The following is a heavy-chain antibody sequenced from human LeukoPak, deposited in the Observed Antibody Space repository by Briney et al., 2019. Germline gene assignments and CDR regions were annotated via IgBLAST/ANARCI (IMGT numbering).Heavy chain of an antibody. CDR3: AIGRYDILTGKTRNTWFDP. D-gene: IGHD3-9*01. Sequence: ASVKVSCKASGYTFTSYYMHWVRQAPGQGLEWMGIINPSGGSTSYAQKFQGRVTMTRDTSTSTVYMELSSLRSEDTAVYYCAIGRYDILTGKTRNTWFDPWGQGTLVTVSS. J-gene: IGHJ5*02. V-gene: IGHV1-46*03. CDR1: GYTFTSYY. CDR2: INPSGGST.